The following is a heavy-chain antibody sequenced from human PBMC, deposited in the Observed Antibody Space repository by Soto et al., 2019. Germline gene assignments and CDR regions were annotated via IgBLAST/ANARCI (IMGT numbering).Heavy chain of an antibody. J-gene: IGHJ4*02. Sequence: EVQLLESGGGLVQPGGSLRLSCAASGFTFSSYAMSWVRQAPGKGPEWVSAISGSGDSTFYADSVKGRFTISRDNSKNTLYLQMNSLRAEDTAVYYCAKRAWGTYYFDYWGQGTLVTVSS. CDR2: ISGSGDST. CDR3: AKRAWGTYYFDY. V-gene: IGHV3-23*01. D-gene: IGHD3-16*01. CDR1: GFTFSSYA.